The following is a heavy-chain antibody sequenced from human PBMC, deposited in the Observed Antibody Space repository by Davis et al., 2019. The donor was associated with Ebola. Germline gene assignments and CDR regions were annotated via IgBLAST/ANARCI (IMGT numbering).Heavy chain of an antibody. Sequence: AASVKVSCKASGYTFTGYFVHWVRQAPGQGLEWMGRINPNSGGTNYAQKFQGRVTMTRDTSISTAYMELSRLRSDDTAVYYCARPYYDILDAFDIWGQGTMVTVSS. CDR3: ARPYYDILDAFDI. CDR1: GYTFTGYF. V-gene: IGHV1-2*06. CDR2: INPNSGGT. J-gene: IGHJ3*02. D-gene: IGHD3-9*01.